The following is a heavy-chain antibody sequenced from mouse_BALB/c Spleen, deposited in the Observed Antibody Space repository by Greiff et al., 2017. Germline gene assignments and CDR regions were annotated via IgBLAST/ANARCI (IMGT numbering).Heavy chain of an antibody. CDR1: GFSLTGYG. CDR3: ARVYGNYRPWFAY. J-gene: IGHJ3*01. D-gene: IGHD2-1*01. CDR2: IWGDGST. V-gene: IGHV2-6-7*01. Sequence: VQVVESGPGLVAPSQSLSITCTVSGFSLTGYGVNWVRQPPGKGLEWLGMIWGDGSTDYNSALKSRLSISKDNSKSQVFLKMNSLQTDDTARYYCARVYGNYRPWFAYWGQGTLVTVSA.